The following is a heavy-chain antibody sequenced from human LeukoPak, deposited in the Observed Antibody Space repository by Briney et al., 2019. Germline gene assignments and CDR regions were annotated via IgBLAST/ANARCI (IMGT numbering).Heavy chain of an antibody. Sequence: SETLSLTCTVSGGSISSSSYYWSWIRQPPGKGLEWIGYIYYNGNTNYNPSLKSRITISVDTSKNQFSLRLSSVTAADTAVYYCASFRSYASSGFPIPFDYWGQGTLVTVSS. CDR1: GGSISSSSYY. V-gene: IGHV4-61*01. CDR3: ASFRSYASSGFPIPFDY. CDR2: IYYNGNT. D-gene: IGHD3-22*01. J-gene: IGHJ4*02.